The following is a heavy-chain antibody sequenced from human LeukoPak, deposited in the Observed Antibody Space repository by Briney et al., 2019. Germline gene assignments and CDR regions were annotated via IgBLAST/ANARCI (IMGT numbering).Heavy chain of an antibody. Sequence: PGGSLRLSCAASGFTVSSNYMSWVRQAPGKGLEWVSVIYSSGSTYYADSVKGRFTISRDNSKNTLYLQMNSLRAEDTAVYYCAKDLGGIGGYFDYWGQGTLVTVSS. CDR2: IYSSGST. V-gene: IGHV3-66*03. CDR3: AKDLGGIGGYFDY. CDR1: GFTVSSNY. J-gene: IGHJ4*02. D-gene: IGHD3-10*01.